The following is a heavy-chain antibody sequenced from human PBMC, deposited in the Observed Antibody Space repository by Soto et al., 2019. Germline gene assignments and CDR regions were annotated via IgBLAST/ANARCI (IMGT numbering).Heavy chain of an antibody. Sequence: GGSLRLSCAASGFTFSNAWMSWVRQAPGKGLEWVGRIKSKTDGGTTDYAAPVKGRFTISRDDSKNTLYLQMNSLKTEDTAVYYCTTAVDIVATGVGAFDIWGQGTMVTVSS. CDR1: GFTFSNAW. CDR2: IKSKTDGGTT. V-gene: IGHV3-15*01. CDR3: TTAVDIVATGVGAFDI. D-gene: IGHD5-12*01. J-gene: IGHJ3*02.